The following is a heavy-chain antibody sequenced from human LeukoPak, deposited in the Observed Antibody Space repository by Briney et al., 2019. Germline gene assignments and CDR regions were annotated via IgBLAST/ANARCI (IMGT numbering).Heavy chain of an antibody. CDR2: INHSGST. CDR3: ARGEPAGMDY. J-gene: IGHJ4*02. V-gene: IGHV4-34*01. Sequence: SETLPLTCAVYGGSFSGYYWSWIRQPPGKGLEWIGEINHSGSTNYNPSLKSRVTISVDTSKNQFSLKLSSVTAADTAVYYCARGEPAGMDYWGQGTLATVSS. D-gene: IGHD2-2*01. CDR1: GGSFSGYY.